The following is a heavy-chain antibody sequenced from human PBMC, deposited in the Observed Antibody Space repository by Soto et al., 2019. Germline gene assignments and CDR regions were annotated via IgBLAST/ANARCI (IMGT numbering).Heavy chain of an antibody. CDR1: GFTFDDYA. CDR3: GKALLGIGGPDAFDI. CDR2: ISWNSGSI. V-gene: IGHV3-9*01. Sequence: GGSLRLSCAASGFTFDDYAMHWVRQAPGKGLEWVSGISWNSGSIGYADSVKGRFTISRDNAKNSLYLQMNSLRAEDTALYYCGKALLGIGGPDAFDIWGQGTMVTVSS. D-gene: IGHD7-27*01. J-gene: IGHJ3*02.